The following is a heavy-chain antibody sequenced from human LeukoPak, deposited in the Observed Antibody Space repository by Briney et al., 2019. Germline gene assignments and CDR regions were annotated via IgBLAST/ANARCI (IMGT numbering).Heavy chain of an antibody. V-gene: IGHV3-23*01. D-gene: IGHD2-2*02. CDR3: AKMTPRSYLMDV. J-gene: IGHJ6*03. CDR2: FSGNDGST. Sequence: HPGGSLRLSCATSGFTFSNYAINWVRQAPGKGLEWVSAFSGNDGSTYYADSVRGRFTISRDNSKHTLYLQMTSLRAEDTAVYYCAKMTPRSYLMDVWGKGTTVTVSS. CDR1: GFTFSNYA.